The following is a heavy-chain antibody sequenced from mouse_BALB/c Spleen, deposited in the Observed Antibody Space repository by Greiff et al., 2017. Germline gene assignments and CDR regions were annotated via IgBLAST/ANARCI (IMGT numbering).Heavy chain of an antibody. CDR1: GFAFSSYD. D-gene: IGHD2-4*01. J-gene: IGHJ4*01. CDR3: AGRLRSYAMDY. CDR2: ISSGGGST. Sequence: EVKLMESGGGLVKPGGSLKLSCAASGFAFSSYDMSWVRQTPEKRLEWVAYISSGGGSTYYPDTVKGRFTISRDNAKNTLYLQMSSLKSEDTAMYYCAGRLRSYAMDYWGQGTSVTGSS. V-gene: IGHV5-12-1*01.